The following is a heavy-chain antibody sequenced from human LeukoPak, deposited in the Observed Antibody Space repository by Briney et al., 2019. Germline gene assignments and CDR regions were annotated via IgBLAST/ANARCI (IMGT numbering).Heavy chain of an antibody. CDR1: GFTFDDYA. CDR2: ISWNSGSI. Sequence: GRSLRLSCAASGFTFDDYAMHWVRQAPGKGLEWVSGISWNSGSIGYADSVKGRFTISRDNAKNSLYLQMNSLRAEDTALYYCAKGVGYYYDSSPHIDYWGQGTLVTVSS. V-gene: IGHV3-9*01. CDR3: AKGVGYYYDSSPHIDY. D-gene: IGHD3-22*01. J-gene: IGHJ4*02.